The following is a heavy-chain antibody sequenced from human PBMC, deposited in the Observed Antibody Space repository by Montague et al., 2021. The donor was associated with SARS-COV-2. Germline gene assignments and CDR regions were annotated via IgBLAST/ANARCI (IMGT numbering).Heavy chain of an antibody. J-gene: IGHJ4*02. CDR3: ARSPEDPLITIFGVVITYFDY. Sequence: SRRLSCAASGFIFSSYAMHWVRQAPGKGLEWVAVISYDGSNKYYADSVKGRFTISRDNSKNTLYLQMNSLRAEDTAVYYCARSPEDPLITIFGVVITYFDYWGQGTLVTVSS. D-gene: IGHD3-3*01. V-gene: IGHV3-30*04. CDR1: GFIFSSYA. CDR2: ISYDGSNK.